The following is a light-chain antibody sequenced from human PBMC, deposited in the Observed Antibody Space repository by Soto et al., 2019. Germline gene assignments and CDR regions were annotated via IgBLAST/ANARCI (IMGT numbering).Light chain of an antibody. J-gene: IGKJ4*02. CDR2: GES. Sequence: DIELTQSPGTLSVSAGDVGTLSCRASEGLTNSYLAWYQQKPGQAPSLLIYGESSRATGIPXRFSGSGSGTDFTLTVDRLEPEDFAVYYCHXYGSSPQTXGRGTKVEI. V-gene: IGKV3-20*01. CDR1: EGLTNSY. CDR3: HXYGSSPQT.